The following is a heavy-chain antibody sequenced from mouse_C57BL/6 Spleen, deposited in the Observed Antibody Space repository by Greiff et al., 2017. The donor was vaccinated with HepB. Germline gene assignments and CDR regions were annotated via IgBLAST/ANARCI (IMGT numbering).Heavy chain of an antibody. CDR1: GYTFTSYW. D-gene: IGHD1-1*01. CDR2: INPSNGGT. Sequence: QVQLQQPGTELVKPGASVKLSCKASGYTFTSYWMHGVKQRPGQGLEWIGNINPSNGGTNYNEKFKSKATLTVDKSSSTAYMQLSSLTSEDSAVYYCAREGDYYGSSYDPWFAYWGQGTLVTVSA. V-gene: IGHV1-53*01. J-gene: IGHJ3*01. CDR3: AREGDYYGSSYDPWFAY.